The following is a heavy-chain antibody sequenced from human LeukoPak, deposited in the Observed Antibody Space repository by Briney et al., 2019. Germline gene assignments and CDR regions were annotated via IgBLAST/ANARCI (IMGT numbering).Heavy chain of an antibody. D-gene: IGHD2-15*01. CDR3: ARDQGGYCSGGSCYSRWFDP. J-gene: IGHJ5*02. V-gene: IGHV1-69*13. Sequence: GASVKVSCKASGGTFSSYAISWVRQAPGQGLEWMGGIIPIFGTANYAQKFQGRVTTTADESTSTAYMELSSLRSEDTAVYYCARDQGGYCSGGSCYSRWFDPWGQGTLVTVSS. CDR1: GGTFSSYA. CDR2: IIPIFGTA.